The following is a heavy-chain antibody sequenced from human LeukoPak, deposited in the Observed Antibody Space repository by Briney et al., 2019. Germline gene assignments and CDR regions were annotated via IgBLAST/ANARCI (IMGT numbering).Heavy chain of an antibody. CDR3: ARHRRMIVMIWSAFHI. Sequence: GGSLRLSCAASGFTFSDYHMNWIRQAPGKGLEWISYISGTDTTIIKYADFVNGRFTISGDNAKNLVYLQINSLRAADTPVYYCARHRRMIVMIWSAFHIWGQGAMVTVSS. J-gene: IGHJ3*02. D-gene: IGHD3-22*01. CDR1: GFTFSDYH. CDR2: ISGTDTTII. V-gene: IGHV3-11*04.